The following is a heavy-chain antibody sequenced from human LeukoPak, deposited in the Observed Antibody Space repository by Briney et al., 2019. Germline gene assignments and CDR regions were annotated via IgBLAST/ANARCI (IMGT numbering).Heavy chain of an antibody. CDR1: GLTVSRTY. V-gene: IGHV3-66*01. Sequence: SGGSLRLSCAASGLTVSRTYMSWVRQTPGKGLEWVSVIYSGGSTYYADSVKGRFTISRDNSKNTLYLQMNSLRAEDTGVYYCARDLLEWYFDYWGQGTLVTVSS. CDR2: IYSGGST. CDR3: ARDLLEWYFDY. J-gene: IGHJ4*02. D-gene: IGHD3-3*01.